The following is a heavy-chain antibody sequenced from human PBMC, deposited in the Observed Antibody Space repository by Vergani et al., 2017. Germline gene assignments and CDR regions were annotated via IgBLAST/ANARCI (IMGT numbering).Heavy chain of an antibody. CDR3: ARDALDWNLGFDP. CDR1: GYTFTSYR. V-gene: IGHV1-18*04. D-gene: IGHD1-1*01. Sequence: QVQLVQSGAEVKKPGASVKVSCKASGYTFTSYRITWVRQAPGQGLEWMGWITSYNGNTNYAQNLQGRVTMTTDTSTSTAYMELRSLRSDDTAVYYCARDALDWNLGFDPWGQGTLVTVSS. J-gene: IGHJ5*02. CDR2: ITSYNGNT.